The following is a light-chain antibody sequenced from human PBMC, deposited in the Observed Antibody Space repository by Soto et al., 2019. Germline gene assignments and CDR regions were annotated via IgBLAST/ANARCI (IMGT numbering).Light chain of an antibody. CDR3: SSYAGSSKV. Sequence: SGQKYPPSASWSPGHSGASSCTGTSSDVGCYNYVAWYQQHPGKAPELLIYEGNKRPSGVPDRFSGSKSGNTASLTVSGLQAEDEADYYCSSYAGSSKVFGTGTKGTV. CDR2: EGN. V-gene: IGLV2-8*01. CDR1: SSDVGCYNY. J-gene: IGLJ1*01.